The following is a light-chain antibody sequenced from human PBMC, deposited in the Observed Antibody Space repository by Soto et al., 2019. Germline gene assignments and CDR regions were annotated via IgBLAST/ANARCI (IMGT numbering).Light chain of an antibody. CDR1: QSISSW. CDR2: DAS. J-gene: IGKJ1*01. Sequence: IQLTQSPSSLSASVGDRVTITCLASQSISSWLAWYQQKPGKAPKLLIYDASSLESGVPSRFSGSGSGTEFTLTISSLQPDDFATYYCQQYNSYSPWTFGQGTKVDIK. CDR3: QQYNSYSPWT. V-gene: IGKV1-5*01.